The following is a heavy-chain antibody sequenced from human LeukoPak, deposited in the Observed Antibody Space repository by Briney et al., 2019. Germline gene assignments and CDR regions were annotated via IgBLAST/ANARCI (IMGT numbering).Heavy chain of an antibody. V-gene: IGHV3-30*18. CDR1: GFTFSSYG. CDR3: AKDRGEWLYEYYFDY. D-gene: IGHD3-3*01. Sequence: GGSLRLSCAASGFTFSSYGMHWVRQAPGKGLEWVAVISYDGSNKYYADSVKGRFTISRDNSKNTLYLQMNSLRAEDTAVYYCAKDRGEWLYEYYFDYWGQGTLVTVSP. CDR2: ISYDGSNK. J-gene: IGHJ4*02.